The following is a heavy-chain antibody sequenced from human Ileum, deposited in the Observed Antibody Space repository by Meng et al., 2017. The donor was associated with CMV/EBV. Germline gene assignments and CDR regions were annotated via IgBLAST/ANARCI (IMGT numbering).Heavy chain of an antibody. J-gene: IGHJ5*02. CDR1: GFIFSTYA. CDR3: AREAFSGGYDDGFDP. CDR2: ISYDGSHK. V-gene: IGHV3-30*01. Sequence: GGSLRLSCAASGFIFSTYAMHWVRQAPGKGLEWVAVISYDGSHKYYADSVKGRFTISNDNSNNTLYLQMNSMRADDTAVYYFAREAFSGGYDDGFDPWGQGTLVTVSS. D-gene: IGHD5-12*01.